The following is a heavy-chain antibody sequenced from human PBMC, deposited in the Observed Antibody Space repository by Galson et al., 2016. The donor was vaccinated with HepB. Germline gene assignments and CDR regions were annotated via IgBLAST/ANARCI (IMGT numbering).Heavy chain of an antibody. CDR3: ATGRIVAVGTSHYYAADI. CDR2: LIPVLSMS. CDR1: GGSLRNYG. D-gene: IGHD6-13*01. V-gene: IGHV1-69*04. Sequence: SVKVSCKASGGSLRNYGLSWLRQAPGQGLEWMGRLIPVLSMSNYTQKFQGRVPITADRSTNIGYMELSSLRSEDTAVYYCATGRIVAVGTSHYYAADIWGQGPTVTVSS. J-gene: IGHJ6*02.